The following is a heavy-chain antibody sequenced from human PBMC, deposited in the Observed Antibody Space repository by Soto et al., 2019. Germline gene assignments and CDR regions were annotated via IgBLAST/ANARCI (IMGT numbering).Heavy chain of an antibody. J-gene: IGHJ4*02. CDR2: ISVYNGFT. V-gene: IGHV1-18*01. Sequence: QVQLVQSGAEVKKPGASVRVSCRASGYTLPSYGIAWVRQAPGQALEWMGWISVYNGFTHYAQKFRGRVTVTAETSTSTVYMELRSLTSADTAVYYCAREFEGQSSSWPFDYWGQGTMVTVSS. D-gene: IGHD6-13*01. CDR1: GYTLPSYG. CDR3: AREFEGQSSSWPFDY.